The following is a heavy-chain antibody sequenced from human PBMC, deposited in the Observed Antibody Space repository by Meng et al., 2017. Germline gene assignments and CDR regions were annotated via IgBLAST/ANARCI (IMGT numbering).Heavy chain of an antibody. CDR2: IYSGGST. J-gene: IGHJ6*02. Sequence: GESLKISCAASGFTVSSNYMSWVRQAPGKGLEWVSVIYSGGSTYYADSVKGRFTISRDNSKNTLYLQMNSLRAEDTAVYYCARGGRVREVSYYYYGMDVWGQGTTVTVSS. CDR3: ARGGRVREVSYYYYGMDV. V-gene: IGHV3-66*02. D-gene: IGHD3-10*01. CDR1: GFTVSSNY.